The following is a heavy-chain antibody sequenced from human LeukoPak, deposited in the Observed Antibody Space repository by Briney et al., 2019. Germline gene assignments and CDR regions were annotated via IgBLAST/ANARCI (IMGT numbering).Heavy chain of an antibody. CDR3: ARGTFYSDSSSSYSPFNR. Sequence: GGSLRLSCAASGFTFSSFWMSWVRQAPGKGLEWVANIKQDGSEKYYVDSATGRFTISRDNAKNSLFLQMDSLRAEDTAIYYCARGTFYSDSSSSYSPFNRWGQGTLVTVSS. J-gene: IGHJ5*02. V-gene: IGHV3-7*03. D-gene: IGHD3-22*01. CDR1: GFTFSSFW. CDR2: IKQDGSEK.